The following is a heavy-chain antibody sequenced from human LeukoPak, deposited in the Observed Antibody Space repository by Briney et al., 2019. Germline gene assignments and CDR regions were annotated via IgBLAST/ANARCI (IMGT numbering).Heavy chain of an antibody. D-gene: IGHD1-7*01. CDR1: GGSISSGSYY. Sequence: SETLSLTCTVSGGSISSGSYYWRWIRQPAGTGLEWIGRIYTSGSTNYNPSLKSRVTISVDTSKNQFSLKLSSVTAADTAVYYCASSGITGTTDDYWGQGTLVTVSS. V-gene: IGHV4-61*02. CDR3: ASSGITGTTDDY. J-gene: IGHJ4*02. CDR2: IYTSGST.